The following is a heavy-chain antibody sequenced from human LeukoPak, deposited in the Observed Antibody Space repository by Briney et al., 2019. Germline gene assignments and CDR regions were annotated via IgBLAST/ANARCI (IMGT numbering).Heavy chain of an antibody. CDR1: GFTFDDYA. Sequence: GGSLRLSCAASGFTFDDYAMHWVRQAPGKGLEWVSGISWNSGSIGYADSVKGRFTISRDNAKNSLCLQMDSLRAEDTALYYCAKDTSERDYYGMDVWGQGTTVTVSS. J-gene: IGHJ6*02. CDR3: AKDTSERDYYGMDV. D-gene: IGHD1-1*01. V-gene: IGHV3-9*01. CDR2: ISWNSGSI.